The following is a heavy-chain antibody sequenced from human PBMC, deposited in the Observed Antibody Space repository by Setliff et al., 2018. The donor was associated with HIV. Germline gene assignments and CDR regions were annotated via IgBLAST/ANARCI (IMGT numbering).Heavy chain of an antibody. V-gene: IGHV4-34*01. Sequence: SETLSLTCAVYGGSFSGYYWSWIRQPPGKGLEWIGEINHSGSTNYNPSLKSRVTISVETSKNQFSLKLSSVTAADTAVYYCASVPHQYFHFYGMDVWGQGTTVTVSS. CDR3: ASVPHQYFHFYGMDV. J-gene: IGHJ6*02. CDR2: INHSGST. CDR1: GGSFSGYY.